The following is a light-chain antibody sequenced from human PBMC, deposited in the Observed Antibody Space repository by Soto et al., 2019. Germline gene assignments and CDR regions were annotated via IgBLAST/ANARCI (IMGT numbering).Light chain of an antibody. CDR1: SSDVGGYHY. CDR2: DVS. J-gene: IGLJ2*01. Sequence: QSALTQPASVSGSPGQSITIFCTGTSSDVGGYHYVSWYQQHPGKAPKLMIYDVSNRPSGVSNRFSGSKSGNTASLTISGLQAEDEADYYCSSYTSSSIVVFGGGTKVTVL. V-gene: IGLV2-14*01. CDR3: SSYTSSSIVV.